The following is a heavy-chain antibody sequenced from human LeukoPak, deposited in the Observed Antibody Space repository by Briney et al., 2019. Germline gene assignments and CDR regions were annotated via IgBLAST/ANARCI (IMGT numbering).Heavy chain of an antibody. CDR1: GFTFSSYA. Sequence: GGSLRLSCAASGFTFSSYAMSWVRQAPGKGLEWVSAISGSGGSTYYADSVKGRFTISRDNSKNTLYLQMNSLRAEDTAVYYCAKTQYSSSWNVGNYFDYWGQGTLVTVSS. J-gene: IGHJ4*02. V-gene: IGHV3-23*01. D-gene: IGHD6-13*01. CDR3: AKTQYSSSWNVGNYFDY. CDR2: ISGSGGST.